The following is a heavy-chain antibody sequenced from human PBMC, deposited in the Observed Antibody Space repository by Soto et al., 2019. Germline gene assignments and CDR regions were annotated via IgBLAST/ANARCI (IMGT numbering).Heavy chain of an antibody. Sequence: PGGSLRLSCAASGFTFSSYGMHWVRQAPGKGLEWVAVIWYDGSNKYYADSVKGRFTISRDNSKNTLYLQMNSLRAEDTAVYYCVRARATDSRPDYWGQGTLVTVSS. CDR3: VRARATDSRPDY. V-gene: IGHV3-33*01. CDR2: IWYDGSNK. J-gene: IGHJ4*02. CDR1: GFTFSSYG. D-gene: IGHD3-22*01.